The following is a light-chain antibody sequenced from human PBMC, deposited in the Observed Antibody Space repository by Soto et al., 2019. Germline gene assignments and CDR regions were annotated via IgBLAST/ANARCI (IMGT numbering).Light chain of an antibody. CDR3: QQYDTSIWAYT. J-gene: IGKJ2*01. V-gene: IGKV3-20*01. CDR2: GAS. CDR1: QSVSSSY. Sequence: EVVLTQSPVTLSLSPGERATLSCRASQSVSSSYLAWYQQKPGQAPRLLIYGASSRATGIPDRFSDSGSGTDFTLTISRLEPEDFAVYYCQQYDTSIWAYTFGQGTKVDIK.